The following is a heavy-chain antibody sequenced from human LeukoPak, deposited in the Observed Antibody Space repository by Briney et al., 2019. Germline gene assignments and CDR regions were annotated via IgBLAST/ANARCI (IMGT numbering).Heavy chain of an antibody. D-gene: IGHD3-10*01. Sequence: SETLSLTCTVSGGSISSYYWSWIRQPPGKGLEWIGYIYYSGSTNYNPSLKSRVTISLDTSKNQFSLKLTSVTAADTAVYYCARSELLWFGGVNSGFDYWGQGTLVTVSS. CDR2: IYYSGST. J-gene: IGHJ4*02. V-gene: IGHV4-59*01. CDR3: ARSELLWFGGVNSGFDY. CDR1: GGSISSYY.